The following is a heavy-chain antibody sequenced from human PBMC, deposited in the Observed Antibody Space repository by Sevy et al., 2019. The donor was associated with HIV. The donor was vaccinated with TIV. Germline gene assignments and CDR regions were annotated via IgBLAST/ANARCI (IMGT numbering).Heavy chain of an antibody. CDR1: GGSFSGYY. J-gene: IGHJ4*02. CDR2: INHSGST. CDR3: ARIAARGGFDY. D-gene: IGHD6-6*01. V-gene: IGHV4-34*01. Sequence: SETLSLTCAVYGGSFSGYYWSWIRQPPGKGLEWIGEINHSGSTNYNPSLKSRVTISVDTSKNQFSLKLSSVTAADTAVYYCARIAARGGFDYWAREPWSPSPQ.